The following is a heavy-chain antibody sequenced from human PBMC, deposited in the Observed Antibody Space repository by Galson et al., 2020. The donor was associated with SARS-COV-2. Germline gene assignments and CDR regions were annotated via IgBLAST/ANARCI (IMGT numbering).Heavy chain of an antibody. D-gene: IGHD2-2*01. CDR3: ARYDCRSTSCFDGWFDS. J-gene: IGHJ5*01. CDR1: GGSISSGSYY. Sequence: SETLSLTCSVSGGSISSGSYYWTWIRQPAGKGLEWIGRMYTSGRTNYNPSLKGRVTISEDTSKNQFSLKLSSMTAADTAVYYCARYDCRSTSCFDGWFDSWGQGTLVTVSS. V-gene: IGHV4-61*02. CDR2: MYTSGRT.